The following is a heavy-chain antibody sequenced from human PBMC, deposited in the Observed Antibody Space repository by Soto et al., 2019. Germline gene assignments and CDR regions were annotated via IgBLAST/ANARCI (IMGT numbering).Heavy chain of an antibody. Sequence: GSLRLSCAASGFTFSSYAMSWVRQAPGKGLEWVSAISGSGGSTYYADSVKGRFTISRDNSKNTLYLQMNSLRAEDTAVYYCAKGGPSGWYGIGLVAFDIWGQGTMVTVSS. CDR2: ISGSGGST. CDR1: GFTFSSYA. CDR3: AKGGPSGWYGIGLVAFDI. V-gene: IGHV3-23*01. J-gene: IGHJ3*02. D-gene: IGHD6-19*01.